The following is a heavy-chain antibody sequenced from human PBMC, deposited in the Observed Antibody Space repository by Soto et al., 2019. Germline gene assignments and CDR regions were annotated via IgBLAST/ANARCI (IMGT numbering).Heavy chain of an antibody. V-gene: IGHV3-23*01. CDR3: ARRGSGGYCDC. D-gene: IGHD6-19*01. Sequence: EVQLLESGGGLVQPGGSLRLSCAASGFTFSSYAMRWVRQAPGKGLEWVSAISGGGDSTYYADSVKGRFTISRDNSKNTLYLQMNSLRAEDTAIYYCARRGSGGYCDCCDPGALVSVAT. CDR2: ISGGGDST. CDR1: GFTFSSYA. J-gene: IGHJ4*02.